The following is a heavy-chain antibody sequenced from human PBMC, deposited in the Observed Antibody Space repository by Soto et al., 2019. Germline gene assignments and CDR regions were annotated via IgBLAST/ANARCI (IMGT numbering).Heavy chain of an antibody. Sequence: SQTLSLTSTVFGGSISSGGYYWSSIRQHPGKGLEWIGYIYYSGSTYYNPSLKSRVTISVDTSKNQFSRKLSSGTAADTAVYYCARDLSYNWFDHWGPGALVTVSS. V-gene: IGHV4-31*03. D-gene: IGHD6-6*01. J-gene: IGHJ5*02. CDR1: GGSISSGGYY. CDR2: IYYSGST. CDR3: ARDLSYNWFDH.